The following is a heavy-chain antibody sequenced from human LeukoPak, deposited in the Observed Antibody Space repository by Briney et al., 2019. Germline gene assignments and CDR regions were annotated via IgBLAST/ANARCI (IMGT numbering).Heavy chain of an antibody. V-gene: IGHV1-69*13. CDR3: ARGGDYGDSSDAFDI. Sequence: AASVKVSCKASGGTFSSYAISWVRQAPGQGLEWMGGIIPIFGTANYAQKFQGRVTITADESTSTAYMELSSLRSEDTAVYYCARGGDYGDSSDAFDISGQGTMVTVSS. CDR1: GGTFSSYA. J-gene: IGHJ3*02. CDR2: IIPIFGTA. D-gene: IGHD4-17*01.